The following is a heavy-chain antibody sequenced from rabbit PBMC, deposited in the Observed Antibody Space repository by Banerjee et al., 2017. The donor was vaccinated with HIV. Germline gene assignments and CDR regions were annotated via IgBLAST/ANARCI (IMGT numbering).Heavy chain of an antibody. CDR3: ARSWSGSSNWDL. CDR2: IYAGSSGST. V-gene: IGHV1S45*01. Sequence: EESGGDLVKPEGSLTLTCTASGFSFSSSYWICWVRQAPGKGLEWIACIYAGSSGSTYYASWAKGRFTISKTSSTTVTLQMTSLTGADTATYFCARSWSGSSNWDLWGPGTLVTVS. CDR1: GFSFSSSYW. J-gene: IGHJ4*01. D-gene: IGHD8-1*01.